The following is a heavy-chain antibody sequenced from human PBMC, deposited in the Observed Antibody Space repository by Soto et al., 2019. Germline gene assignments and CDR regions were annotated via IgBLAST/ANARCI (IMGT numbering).Heavy chain of an antibody. CDR2: ISRSDDGP. V-gene: IGHV3-23*01. J-gene: IGHJ4*02. Sequence: EVQLLESGGGLVQPGGSLRLSCAASGFTFNSYALSWVRQAPGKGLEWVSSISRSDDGPYYADSVKGRFTISRDNSQNTLFLLMNSLRADDTALYYCAKNYFFDSWGQGAPVTVSS. CDR1: GFTFNSYA. CDR3: AKNYFFDS.